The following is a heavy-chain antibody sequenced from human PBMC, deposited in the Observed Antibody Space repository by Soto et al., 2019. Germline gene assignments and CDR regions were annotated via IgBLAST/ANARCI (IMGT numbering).Heavy chain of an antibody. Sequence: EVQLLESGGGLVQPGGSLRLSCAASGFTFSSYGMTWVRQAPGKGLEWVSFSSATGAGTYYADSVKGRFTISRDNSKNTAYLQMTGPRAHGPGVYYCGNDRRAGGNYGFYSDFWGQGALVIVSS. J-gene: IGHJ4*02. CDR2: SSATGAGT. D-gene: IGHD1-7*01. CDR3: GNDRRAGGNYGFYSDF. CDR1: GFTFSSYG. V-gene: IGHV3-23*01.